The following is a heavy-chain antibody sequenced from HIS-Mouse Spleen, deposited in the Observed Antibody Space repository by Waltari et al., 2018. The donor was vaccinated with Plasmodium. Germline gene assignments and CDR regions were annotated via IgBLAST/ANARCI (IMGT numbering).Heavy chain of an antibody. J-gene: IGHJ4*02. V-gene: IGHV4-59*01. Sequence: QVQLQESGPGLVKPSETLSLTCTVSGGSISSYYWSWIRQPPGKGLEWIAYIYYSGSTNYNPSLKSRVTISVDTAKSQFSLKLSSVTAADTAVFYCARGGYSSSSYYCDYWGQGTLVTVSS. CDR1: GGSISSYY. D-gene: IGHD6-6*01. CDR2: IYYSGST. CDR3: ARGGYSSSSYYCDY.